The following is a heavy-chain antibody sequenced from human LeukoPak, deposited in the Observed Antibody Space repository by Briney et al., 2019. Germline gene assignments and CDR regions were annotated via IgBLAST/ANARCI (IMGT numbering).Heavy chain of an antibody. D-gene: IGHD6-19*01. V-gene: IGHV4-59*01. Sequence: PSETLSLTCTVSGGSISSYYWSWIRQPPGKGLEWIGFCYYTGSTNYNPSLMSRGNISTETSKKQYSLKLSSVTAADTAVYYCASAIAVASNYYYMGVWGKGTTVTISS. CDR3: ASAIAVASNYYYMGV. CDR2: CYYTGST. CDR1: GGSISSYY. J-gene: IGHJ6*03.